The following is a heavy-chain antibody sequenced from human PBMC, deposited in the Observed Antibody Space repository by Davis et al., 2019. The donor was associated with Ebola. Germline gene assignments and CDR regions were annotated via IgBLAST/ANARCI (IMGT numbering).Heavy chain of an antibody. Sequence: ASVKVSCKASGYTFTSYYMHWVRQAPGQGLEWMGWINPNSGGTNYAQKFQGRVTMTRDTSISTAYMELSRLRSDDTAVYYCARDRRFLDHKTHYYYGMDVWGQGTTVTVSS. CDR1: GYTFTSYY. D-gene: IGHD3-3*01. CDR3: ARDRRFLDHKTHYYYGMDV. CDR2: INPNSGGT. J-gene: IGHJ6*02. V-gene: IGHV1-2*02.